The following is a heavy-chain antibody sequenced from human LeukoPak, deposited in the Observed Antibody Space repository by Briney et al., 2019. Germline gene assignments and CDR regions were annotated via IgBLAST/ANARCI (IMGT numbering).Heavy chain of an antibody. Sequence: PGGSLRLSCAASGFTFSSYAMSWVRQAPGKGLEWVSTISGSGAYTYYADSVKGRFTISRDNSKKTLYLQMNSLRVEDTAVYYCVRASGSFDYWGQGTLVTVSS. CDR2: ISGSGAYT. V-gene: IGHV3-23*01. CDR1: GFTFSSYA. J-gene: IGHJ4*02. CDR3: VRASGSFDY. D-gene: IGHD3-10*01.